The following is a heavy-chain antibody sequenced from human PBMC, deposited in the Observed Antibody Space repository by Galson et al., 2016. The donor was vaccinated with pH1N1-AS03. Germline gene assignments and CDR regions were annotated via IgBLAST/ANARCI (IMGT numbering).Heavy chain of an antibody. CDR1: GFTFSSYA. J-gene: IGHJ4*02. D-gene: IGHD6-13*01. CDR3: ARGPVSYSNYWFPPPDY. Sequence: SLRLSCAAAGFTFSSYAMYWVRQAPGKGLEYVSVISGNGFSTYYANSVKGRFTISRDNPKNTLYLQMGSLRTEDMAVYYCARGPVSYSNYWFPPPDYWGQGTLVTVSS. CDR2: ISGNGFST. V-gene: IGHV3-64*01.